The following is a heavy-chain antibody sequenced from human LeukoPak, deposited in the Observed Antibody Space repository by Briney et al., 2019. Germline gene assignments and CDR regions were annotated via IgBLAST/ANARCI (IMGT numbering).Heavy chain of an antibody. Sequence: SVKVSCKASGGTFSSYAISWVRQAPGQGLEWMGGIIPIFGTANYAQKFQGRVTITADEPTSTAYMELSSLRSEDTAVYYCARSRTRSGRDGYNPHYWGQGTLVTVSS. CDR2: IIPIFGTA. J-gene: IGHJ4*02. D-gene: IGHD5-24*01. CDR1: GGTFSSYA. V-gene: IGHV1-69*13. CDR3: ARSRTRSGRDGYNPHY.